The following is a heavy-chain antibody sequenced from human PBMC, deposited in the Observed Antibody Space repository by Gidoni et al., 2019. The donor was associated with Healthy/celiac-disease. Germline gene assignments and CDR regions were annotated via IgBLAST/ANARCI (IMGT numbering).Heavy chain of an antibody. CDR1: GFTFSSYW. CDR2: INSDGSST. Sequence: EVQLVESGGGLVQPGGSLRLSCAASGFTFSSYWMHWVRQAPGKGLVWVSRINSDGSSTSYADSVKGRFPISRDNAKNTLYLQMNSLRAEDTAVYYCASERRGGAGATDYWGQGTLVTVSS. J-gene: IGHJ4*02. CDR3: ASERRGGAGATDY. V-gene: IGHV3-74*01. D-gene: IGHD3-16*01.